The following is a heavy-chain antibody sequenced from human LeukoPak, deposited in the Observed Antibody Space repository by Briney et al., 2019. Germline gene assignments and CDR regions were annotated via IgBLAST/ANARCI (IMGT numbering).Heavy chain of an antibody. CDR1: GFTFSTYA. V-gene: IGHV3-23*01. CDR3: ARDSGSYLQPTDY. CDR2: ITGNGGGT. J-gene: IGHJ4*02. Sequence: GGSLRLSCAASGFTFSTYAMTWVRQAPGKGLEWVSSITGNGGGTYYADSVKGRFTISRDNSKNTLYLQMNSLRAEDTAVYHCARDSGSYLQPTDYWGQGTLVTVSS. D-gene: IGHD1-26*01.